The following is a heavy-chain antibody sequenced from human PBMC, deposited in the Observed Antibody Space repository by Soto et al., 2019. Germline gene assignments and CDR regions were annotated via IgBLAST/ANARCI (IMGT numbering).Heavy chain of an antibody. CDR3: ARDDVDTAMPYGMDV. D-gene: IGHD5-18*01. CDR1: GGTFSSYA. CDR2: IIPIFGTA. J-gene: IGHJ6*02. Sequence: SVKVSCKASGGTFSSYAISWVRQAPGQGLEWMGGIIPIFGTANYAQKFQGRVTITADESTSTAYMEMSSLRSEDTAVYYCARDDVDTAMPYGMDVWGQGTTVTVS. V-gene: IGHV1-69*13.